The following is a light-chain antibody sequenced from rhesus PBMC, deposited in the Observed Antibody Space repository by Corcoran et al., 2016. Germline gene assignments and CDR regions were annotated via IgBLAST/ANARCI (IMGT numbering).Light chain of an antibody. V-gene: IGKV1-22*01. Sequence: DIKMTQSPSSLSASVGDTVTITCRASQSISSWLDWYQQKQGKAPKLLIYKASSLQSGVPSRFSGSGSGTDCTLTISRLQPEDFATYYCLQYSRSPDSFGQGTKVEIK. CDR2: KAS. J-gene: IGKJ2*01. CDR3: LQYSRSPDS. CDR1: QSISSW.